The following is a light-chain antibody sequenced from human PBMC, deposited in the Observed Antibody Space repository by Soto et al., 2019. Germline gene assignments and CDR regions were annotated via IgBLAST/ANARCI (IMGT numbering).Light chain of an antibody. CDR2: GAS. CDR1: QSISSN. J-gene: IGKJ1*01. V-gene: IGKV3-15*01. Sequence: EIVMTQSPATLSVSPGERATLSCRASQSISSNLAWYQQKPGQAPRLLIYGASTRATGIPARFSGSGSGTEFTLTISRLQSEDFAGYYCQHYNHWPPWTFGQGTKVELK. CDR3: QHYNHWPPWT.